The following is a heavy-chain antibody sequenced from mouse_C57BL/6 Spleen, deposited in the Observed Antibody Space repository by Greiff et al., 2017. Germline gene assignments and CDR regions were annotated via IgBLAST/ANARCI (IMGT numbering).Heavy chain of an antibody. J-gene: IGHJ1*03. D-gene: IGHD1-1*01. CDR1: GFTFSDYG. CDR2: ISSGSSTI. Sequence: VESGGGLVKPGGSLKLSCAASGFTFSDYGMHWVRQAPEKGLEWVAYISSGSSTIYYADTVKGRFTISRDNAKNTLFLQMTSLRSEDTAMYYCARGGYGSSYNWYFDVWGTGTTVTVSS. V-gene: IGHV5-17*01. CDR3: ARGGYGSSYNWYFDV.